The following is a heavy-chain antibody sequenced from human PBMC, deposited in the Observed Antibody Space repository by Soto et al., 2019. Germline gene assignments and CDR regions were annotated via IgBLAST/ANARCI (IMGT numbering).Heavy chain of an antibody. D-gene: IGHD2-2*01. J-gene: IGHJ6*02. CDR1: GFTFSSYS. Sequence: EVQLVESGGGLVKPGGSLRLSCAASGFTFSSYSMNWVRQAPGKGLEWVSSISSSSSYIYYADSVKGRFTISRDNAKNSLYLQMNSLRAEDTAVYYCGRTAIVVVPAANGDYYYGMDVWGQGTTGTVSS. CDR3: GRTAIVVVPAANGDYYYGMDV. CDR2: ISSSSSYI. V-gene: IGHV3-21*01.